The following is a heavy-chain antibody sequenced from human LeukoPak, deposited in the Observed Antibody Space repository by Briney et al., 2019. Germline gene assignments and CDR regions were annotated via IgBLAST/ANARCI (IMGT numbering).Heavy chain of an antibody. Sequence: ASVKVSCKASGYTFTGYYMHWVRQAPGQGLEWMGWINPNSGGTNYAQKFQGRVTMTRDTSISTAYMELSRLRSDDTAVYYCARDSSSWYGQGNWFDPWGQGTLVTVSS. CDR2: INPNSGGT. CDR3: ARDSSSWYGQGNWFDP. V-gene: IGHV1-2*02. J-gene: IGHJ5*02. CDR1: GYTFTGYY. D-gene: IGHD6-13*01.